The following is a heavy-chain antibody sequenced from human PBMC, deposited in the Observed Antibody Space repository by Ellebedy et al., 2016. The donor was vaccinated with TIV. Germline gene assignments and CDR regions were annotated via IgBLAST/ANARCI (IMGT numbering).Heavy chain of an antibody. CDR3: ARSPTGTYYFDY. J-gene: IGHJ4*02. CDR1: GFTFSSYG. Sequence: GGSLRLXXAASGFTFSSYGMHWVRQAPGKGLEWVAVIWYDGSNKYYADSVKGRFTISRDNSKNTLYLQMNSLRAEDTAVYYCARSPTGTYYFDYWGQGTLVTVSS. V-gene: IGHV3-33*01. D-gene: IGHD1-1*01. CDR2: IWYDGSNK.